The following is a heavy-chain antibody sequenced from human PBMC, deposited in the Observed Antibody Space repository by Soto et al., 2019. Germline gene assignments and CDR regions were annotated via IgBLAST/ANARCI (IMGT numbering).Heavy chain of an antibody. CDR3: ARDHLYYSSSSGFDY. CDR1: GYTFTSYG. J-gene: IGHJ4*02. D-gene: IGHD6-6*01. Sequence: ASVKVSCKASGYTFTSYGISWVRQAPGQGLEWMGWISAYNGNTNYAQKLQGRVTMTTDTSTSTAYMELRSLRSDDTAVYYCARDHLYYSSSSGFDYWGQGTLVTVSS. CDR2: ISAYNGNT. V-gene: IGHV1-18*01.